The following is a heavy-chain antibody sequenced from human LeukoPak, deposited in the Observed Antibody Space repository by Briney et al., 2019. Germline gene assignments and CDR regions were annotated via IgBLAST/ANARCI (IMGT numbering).Heavy chain of an antibody. J-gene: IGHJ2*01. V-gene: IGHV1-46*01. Sequence: ASVKVSCKASGYTFTSYYMHWVRQAPGQGLEWMGIINPSGGSTSYAQKFQGRVTMTRDTSTSTVYMELSSLRSEDTAVYYCARDPHYYDSSGHWYFDLWGRGTLVTVSS. CDR1: GYTFTSYY. CDR2: INPSGGST. CDR3: ARDPHYYDSSGHWYFDL. D-gene: IGHD3-22*01.